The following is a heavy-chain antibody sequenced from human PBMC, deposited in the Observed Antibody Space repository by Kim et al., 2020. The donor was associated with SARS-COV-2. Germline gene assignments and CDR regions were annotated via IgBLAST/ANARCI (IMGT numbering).Heavy chain of an antibody. V-gene: IGHV4-4*07. CDR1: GGSISGYY. Sequence: SETLSLTCTVSGGSISGYYWSWIRQPAGKGLEWIARIHTTGSTNYNPSLKSRVTMSVDTSKNQFSPILNSVTAADTDVYYCARYCSGGTCSNWFDPLGQG. CDR3: ARYCSGGTCSNWFDP. J-gene: IGHJ5*02. D-gene: IGHD2-15*01. CDR2: IHTTGST.